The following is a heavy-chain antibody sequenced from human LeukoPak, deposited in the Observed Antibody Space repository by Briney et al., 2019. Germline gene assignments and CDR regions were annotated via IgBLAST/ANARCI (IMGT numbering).Heavy chain of an antibody. D-gene: IGHD5-18*01. Sequence: EASVKVSCKASGGTFSSYAISWVRQAPGQGLEWMGRIIPILGIANYAQKFQGRVTITADKSTSTAYMELSSLRSEDTAVYYCARDLDTAMATGVGWGQGTLVTVSS. CDR3: ARDLDTAMATGVG. CDR1: GGTFSSYA. V-gene: IGHV1-69*04. CDR2: IIPILGIA. J-gene: IGHJ4*02.